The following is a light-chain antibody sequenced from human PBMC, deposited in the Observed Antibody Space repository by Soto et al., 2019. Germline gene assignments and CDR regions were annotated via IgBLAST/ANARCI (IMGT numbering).Light chain of an antibody. J-gene: IGKJ1*01. V-gene: IGKV1-9*01. Sequence: DIQLSQTPSFLSASVGDRVTITCRASQGISNYLAWFQRRPGKAPKLLIYAASTLQSGVPSRFSGSGSGTEFTLTISSLQPEDVATYYCQHLNIYPLWTFGRGTKVDIK. CDR3: QHLNIYPLWT. CDR2: AAS. CDR1: QGISNY.